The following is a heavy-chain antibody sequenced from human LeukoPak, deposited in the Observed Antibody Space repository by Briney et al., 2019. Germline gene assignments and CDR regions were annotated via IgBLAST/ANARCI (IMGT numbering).Heavy chain of an antibody. J-gene: IGHJ4*02. CDR1: GGSFSGYY. Sequence: SETLSLTCAVYGGSFSGYYWSWIRQPPGKGLEWIGEINHSGSTNYNPSLKSRVTISVDTSKNQFSLKLSSVTAADTAVYYCARAIPKYYYDSSGYRPFDYWGQGTLVTVSS. CDR3: ARAIPKYYYDSSGYRPFDY. CDR2: INHSGST. D-gene: IGHD3-22*01. V-gene: IGHV4-34*01.